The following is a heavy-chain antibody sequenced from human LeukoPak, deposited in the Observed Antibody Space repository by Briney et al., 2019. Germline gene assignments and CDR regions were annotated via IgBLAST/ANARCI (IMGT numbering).Heavy chain of an antibody. CDR1: GFTFDDNT. CDR2: ITWKSHRT. CDR3: ASEVGYRSLGY. J-gene: IGHJ4*02. V-gene: IGHV3-43*01. D-gene: IGHD3-3*01. Sequence: GGSLRLSCEASGFTFDDNTMHWVRQTPGRGLEWVSFITWKSHRTHYADSVRGRFTVSRDNSKDSMHLEMNSLKTEDTGLYHCASEVGYRSLGYLGQGTLVTVSS.